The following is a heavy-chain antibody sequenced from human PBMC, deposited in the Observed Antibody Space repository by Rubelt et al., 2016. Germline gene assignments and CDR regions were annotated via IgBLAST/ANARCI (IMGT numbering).Heavy chain of an antibody. CDR3: ARQKEYRFHYGMDV. Sequence: QVQLQQWGAGLLKPSETLSLTCAVYGGSFSGYYWSWIRQPPGKGLEWIGEINHSGSTNYNPSLKSRVTISVDTSKNQFSLKLSSVTAADTAVYYCARQKEYRFHYGMDVWGQGTTVTVSS. J-gene: IGHJ6*02. CDR2: INHSGST. D-gene: IGHD1-14*01. V-gene: IGHV4-34*01. CDR1: GGSFSGYY.